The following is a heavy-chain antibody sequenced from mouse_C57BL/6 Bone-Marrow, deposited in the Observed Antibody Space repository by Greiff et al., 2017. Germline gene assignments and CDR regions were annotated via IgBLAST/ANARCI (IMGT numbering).Heavy chain of an antibody. Sequence: EVMLVDSGGGLVKPGGSLKLSCAASGFTFSSYAMSWVRQTPEKRLEWVATISDGGSYTYYPDNVKGRFTISRDNAKNNLYLQMSHLKSEDTAMYYCAREDYYGSSYDYAMDYWGQGTSVTVSS. CDR3: AREDYYGSSYDYAMDY. J-gene: IGHJ4*01. CDR2: ISDGGSYT. V-gene: IGHV5-4*01. D-gene: IGHD1-1*01. CDR1: GFTFSSYA.